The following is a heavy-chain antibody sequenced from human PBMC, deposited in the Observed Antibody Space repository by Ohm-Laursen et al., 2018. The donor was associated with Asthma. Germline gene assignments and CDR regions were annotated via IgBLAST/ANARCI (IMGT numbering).Heavy chain of an antibody. CDR3: ATYNQYNAFDL. V-gene: IGHV3-15*01. D-gene: IGHD1-14*01. Sequence: SLRLSCAASGFAFSNIWMTWVRQSPGKGLEWVGRITSERSGGTRAYAAPVKDRFTISGDDSKTTLYLQMNSLETEDTAVYFCATYNQYNAFDLWGQGTMVTVSS. J-gene: IGHJ3*01. CDR2: ITSERSGGTR. CDR1: GFAFSNIW.